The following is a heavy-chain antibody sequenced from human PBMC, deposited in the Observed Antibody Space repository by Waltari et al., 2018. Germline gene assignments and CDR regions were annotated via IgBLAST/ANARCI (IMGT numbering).Heavy chain of an antibody. CDR1: GLTVSNSW. J-gene: IGHJ4*02. CDR2: IKRDGSEK. Sequence: DVQLVESGGGLGQPGGSLRLSCAASGLTVSNSWMTWVRQAPGKGLEWVANIKRDGSEKYYVDSVKGRFTISRDNAKNSLYLQMNSLTAEDTAVYSCARDLYSTGSHDYWGQGTLVTVSS. CDR3: ARDLYSTGSHDY. D-gene: IGHD6-19*01. V-gene: IGHV3-7*01.